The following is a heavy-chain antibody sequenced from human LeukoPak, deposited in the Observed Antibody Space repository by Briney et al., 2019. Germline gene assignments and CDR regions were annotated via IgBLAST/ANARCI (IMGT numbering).Heavy chain of an antibody. CDR2: IRYDGSNK. Sequence: PGGSLRLSCAASGFTFSSYGMHWVRQAPGKGLEWVAFIRYDGSNKYYADSVKGRFTISRDNSKNTLYLQMNSLRAEDTAVYYCARTPAIEAYFDYWGQGTLVTVSS. CDR1: GFTFSSYG. V-gene: IGHV3-30*02. J-gene: IGHJ4*02. D-gene: IGHD1-14*01. CDR3: ARTPAIEAYFDY.